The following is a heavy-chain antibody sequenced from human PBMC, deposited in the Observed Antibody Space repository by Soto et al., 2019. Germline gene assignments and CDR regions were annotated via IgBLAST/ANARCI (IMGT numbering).Heavy chain of an antibody. V-gene: IGHV4-39*01. J-gene: IGHJ3*02. Sequence: QLQLQESGPGLVKPSETLSLTCTVSGGSISSSSYYWGWIRQPPGKGLEWIGSSYYSGSTYYNPSLKSRVTRFVDTSMNQFSLKLSSVTASDTAVYYCARLRSLIGGRRDAFDIWGQGTMVTVSS. D-gene: IGHD2-15*01. CDR2: SYYSGST. CDR1: GGSISSSSYY. CDR3: ARLRSLIGGRRDAFDI.